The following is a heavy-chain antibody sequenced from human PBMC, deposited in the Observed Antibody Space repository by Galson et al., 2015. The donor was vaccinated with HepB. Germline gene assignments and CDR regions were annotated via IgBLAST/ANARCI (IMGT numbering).Heavy chain of an antibody. D-gene: IGHD3-10*01. Sequence: SLRLSCAASGFTFTSRTLHWARQAPGKGLEWVSGIGGPDGPTYYADSVKGRFTISRDNSGNTLFLHMNSLRVDDTAVYYCAVGDGHDFWGQGTLVTVSS. CDR2: IGGPDGPT. V-gene: IGHV3-23*01. CDR1: GFTFTSRT. CDR3: AVGDGHDF. J-gene: IGHJ4*02.